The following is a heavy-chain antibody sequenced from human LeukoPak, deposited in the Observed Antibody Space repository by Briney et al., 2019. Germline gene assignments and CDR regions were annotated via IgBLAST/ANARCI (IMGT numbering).Heavy chain of an antibody. Sequence: GGSLRLSCAASGFTFSSYAMSWVRQAPGKGLEWVSATSGSGGSTYYADSVKGRFTISRDNSKNTLYLQMNSLRAEDTAVYYCAKYRARITMVRGAIFDPWGQGTLVTVSS. CDR2: TSGSGGST. CDR1: GFTFSSYA. D-gene: IGHD3-10*01. CDR3: AKYRARITMVRGAIFDP. V-gene: IGHV3-23*01. J-gene: IGHJ5*02.